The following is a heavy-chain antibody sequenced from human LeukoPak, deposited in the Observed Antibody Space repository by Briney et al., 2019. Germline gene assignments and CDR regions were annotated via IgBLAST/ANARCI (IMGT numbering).Heavy chain of an antibody. D-gene: IGHD1-26*01. Sequence: GGSLRLSCAASGFTFSSYEMNWVRQAPGKGLEWVALISHDGSNKYYADSVKGRFTISRDNSKNTLYVQMNSLRAEDTAVYSCAKDLSGYSASRPAHWGQGTLVTVSS. V-gene: IGHV3-30*18. CDR2: ISHDGSNK. J-gene: IGHJ4*02. CDR1: GFTFSSYE. CDR3: AKDLSGYSASRPAH.